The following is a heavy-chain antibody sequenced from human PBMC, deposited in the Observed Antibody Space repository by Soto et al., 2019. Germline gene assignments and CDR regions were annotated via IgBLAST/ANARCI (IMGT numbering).Heavy chain of an antibody. D-gene: IGHD2-15*01. CDR1: GYSFTSYW. CDR3: ARKPYCSGGSCYSGLDV. J-gene: IGHJ6*02. CDR2: IDPSDSYT. Sequence: GESLKISCKGSGYSFTSYWISWVRQMPGKGLEWMGRIDPSDSYTNYSPSFQGHVTISADKSISTAYLQWSSLKASDTAMYYCARKPYCSGGSCYSGLDVWGQGTTVTVS. V-gene: IGHV5-10-1*01.